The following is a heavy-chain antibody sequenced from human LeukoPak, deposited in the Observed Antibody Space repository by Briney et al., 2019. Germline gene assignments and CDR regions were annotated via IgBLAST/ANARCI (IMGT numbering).Heavy chain of an antibody. CDR1: GGSFSDNF. V-gene: IGHV4-34*01. Sequence: SETLSLTCAVYGGSFSDNFWTRIRQPPGKGLEFIGEINHSGSTNSNPSLKSRVTLSVDTSKNQFSLRLKSVTAADTAVYYCARGLYHYDTSGYSASKYYMDVWGKGTTVTVSS. CDR3: ARGLYHYDTSGYSASKYYMDV. CDR2: INHSGST. D-gene: IGHD3-22*01. J-gene: IGHJ6*03.